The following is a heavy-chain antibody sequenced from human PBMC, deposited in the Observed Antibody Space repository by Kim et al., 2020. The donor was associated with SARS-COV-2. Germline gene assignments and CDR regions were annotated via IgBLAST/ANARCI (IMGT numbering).Heavy chain of an antibody. CDR3: ARVGCSGGSCYSFRDWFDP. CDR1: GGSISSGSYY. V-gene: IGHV4-61*02. Sequence: SETLSLTCTVSGGSISSGSYYWSWIRQPAGKGLEWIGRIYTSGSTNYNPSLKSRVTISVDTSKNQFSLKLSSVTAADTAVYYCARVGCSGGSCYSFRDWFDPWGQGTPVTVSS. CDR2: IYTSGST. J-gene: IGHJ5*02. D-gene: IGHD2-15*01.